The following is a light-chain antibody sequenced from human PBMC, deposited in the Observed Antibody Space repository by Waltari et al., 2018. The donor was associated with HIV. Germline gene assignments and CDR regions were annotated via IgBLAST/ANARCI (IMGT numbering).Light chain of an antibody. J-gene: IGLJ2*01. CDR1: VLSNQY. CDR2: RDD. Sequence: SHGLTQPPSVSVSPGQTAEITCSGDVLSNQYAFWYQHKPGQAPVILIYRDDERPSEVPERFSGSSSGATVALTISGVQAEDEADYYCQSRDISGTHVVFGGGTKLTVL. CDR3: QSRDISGTHVV. V-gene: IGLV3-25*03.